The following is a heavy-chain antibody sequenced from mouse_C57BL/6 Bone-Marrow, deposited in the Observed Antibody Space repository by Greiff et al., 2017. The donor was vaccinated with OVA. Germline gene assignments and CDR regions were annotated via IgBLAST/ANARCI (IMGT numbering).Heavy chain of an antibody. J-gene: IGHJ3*01. V-gene: IGHV14-3*01. CDR3: ARLANWDGGAY. CDR2: IDPANGNT. Sequence: VQLKQSVAELVRPGASVKLSCTASGFNINNTYMHWVKQRPEQGLEWIGRIDPANGNTKYAPKFQGKATITADTSSNTAYLQLSSLTSEDTAIYYCARLANWDGGAYWGQGTLVTVSA. CDR1: GFNINNTY. D-gene: IGHD4-1*01.